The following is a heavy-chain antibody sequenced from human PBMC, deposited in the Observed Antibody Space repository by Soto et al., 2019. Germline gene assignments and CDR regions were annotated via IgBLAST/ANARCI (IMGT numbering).Heavy chain of an antibody. V-gene: IGHV4-39*01. J-gene: IGHJ4*02. CDR1: GGSLGSSSYY. D-gene: IGHD4-4*01. CDR3: ARLNSNYVGNYFDY. CDR2: IYYSGST. Sequence: SETLSLTCTVSGGSLGSSSYYWGWIRQPPGKGLEWIGSIYYSGSTYYNPSLKSRVTISVDTSKNQFSLKLSSVTAADTAVYYCARLNSNYVGNYFDYWGQGTLVTVSS.